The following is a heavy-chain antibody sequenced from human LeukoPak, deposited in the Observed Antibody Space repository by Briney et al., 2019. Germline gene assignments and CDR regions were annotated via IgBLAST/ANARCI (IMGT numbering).Heavy chain of an antibody. CDR2: ISSSLNYI. D-gene: IGHD3-10*01. J-gene: IGHJ5*02. Sequence: PGGSLRLSCAASGFSFTDYTINWVRQAPGKGLEWISSISSSLNYIYYADSVKGRFTISRDNAKKSVFLQMNSLRAEDTAVYYCAGGVKVYGAFDPWGQGTLVTVSS. CDR3: AGGVKVYGAFDP. V-gene: IGHV3-21*01. CDR1: GFSFTDYT.